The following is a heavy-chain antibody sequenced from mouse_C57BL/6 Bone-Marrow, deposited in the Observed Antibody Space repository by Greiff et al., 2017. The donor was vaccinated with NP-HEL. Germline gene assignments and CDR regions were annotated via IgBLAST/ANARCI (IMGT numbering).Heavy chain of an antibody. CDR3: ARRDYGDFDY. Sequence: EVQGVESGGDLVKPGGSLKLSCAASGFTFSSYGMSWVRQTPDKRLEWVATISSGGSYTYYPDSVKGRFTISRDNAKNTLYLQMSSLKSEDTAMYYCARRDYGDFDYWGQGTTLTVSS. D-gene: IGHD2-4*01. J-gene: IGHJ2*01. CDR2: ISSGGSYT. CDR1: GFTFSSYG. V-gene: IGHV5-6*01.